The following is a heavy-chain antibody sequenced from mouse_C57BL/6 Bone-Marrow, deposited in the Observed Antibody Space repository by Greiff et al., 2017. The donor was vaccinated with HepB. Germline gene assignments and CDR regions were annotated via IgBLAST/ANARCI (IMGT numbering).Heavy chain of an antibody. D-gene: IGHD1-1*01. V-gene: IGHV1-15*01. J-gene: IGHJ4*01. CDR1: GYTFTDYE. CDR3: TRNYGSSSYAMDY. CDR2: IDPETGGT. Sequence: VKLQQSGAELVRPGASVTLSCKASGYTFTDYEMHWVKQTPVHGLEWIGAIDPETGGTAYNQKFKGKAILTADKSSSTAYMELRSLTSEDSAVYYCTRNYGSSSYAMDYWGQGTSVTVSS.